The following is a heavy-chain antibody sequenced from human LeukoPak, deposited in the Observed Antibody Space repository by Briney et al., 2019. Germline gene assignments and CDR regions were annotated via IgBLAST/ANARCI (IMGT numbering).Heavy chain of an antibody. D-gene: IGHD5-12*01. Sequence: GGSLRLSCAASEFSVSANYMSWVRQAPGKGLEWVSVIYSGGSTFYADSVKGRFTISRHNSRNTLYLQMNSLGAEDTAVYYCGYSGYDFPFDYWGQGTLVTVSS. CDR1: EFSVSANY. CDR2: IYSGGST. CDR3: GYSGYDFPFDY. J-gene: IGHJ4*02. V-gene: IGHV3-53*04.